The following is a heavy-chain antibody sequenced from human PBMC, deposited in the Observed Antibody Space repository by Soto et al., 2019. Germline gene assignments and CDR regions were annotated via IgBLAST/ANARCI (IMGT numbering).Heavy chain of an antibody. CDR3: ARLKTRYCTNGVCYPLGLDY. CDR2: TYYRSKWYN. Sequence: SQTLSLTCAISGDSVSSNSAAWNWIRQSPSRGLEWLGRTYYRSKWYNDYAVSVKSRITINPDTSKNQFSLQLNSVTPEDTAVYYCARLKTRYCTNGVCYPLGLDYWGQGTLVTVSS. D-gene: IGHD2-8*01. V-gene: IGHV6-1*01. J-gene: IGHJ4*02. CDR1: GDSVSSNSAA.